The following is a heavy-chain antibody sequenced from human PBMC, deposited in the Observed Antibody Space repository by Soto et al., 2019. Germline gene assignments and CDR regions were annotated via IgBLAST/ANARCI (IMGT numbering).Heavy chain of an antibody. CDR1: GDSISSGGYS. J-gene: IGHJ4*02. CDR2: SYRSGGT. V-gene: IGHV4-30-2*01. CDR3: ARDSRSGSYLDY. D-gene: IGHD3-22*01. Sequence: QLQLQESGPGLAKPSQTLSLTCAVSGDSISSGGYSWNWIRQPPGKCLEWIGYSYRSGGTDYNPSLKSRVTITVDSSNNQFSLKLSSVTAADTAVYYLARDSRSGSYLDYWGQGTRVTVSS.